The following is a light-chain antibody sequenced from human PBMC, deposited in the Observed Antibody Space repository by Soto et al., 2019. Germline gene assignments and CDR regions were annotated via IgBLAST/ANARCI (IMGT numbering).Light chain of an antibody. CDR3: QQYNNWPLT. V-gene: IGKV3-15*01. J-gene: IGKJ4*01. CDR1: QSISSN. CDR2: GAS. Sequence: ETVMKHSPATLSVSPGERATLSCRASQSISSNLAGYQQKPGQAPRLLIYGASTRATGIPARFTGSGSGTEFTLTISSLQSEDFAVYYCQQYNNWPLTFGGGTKVDI.